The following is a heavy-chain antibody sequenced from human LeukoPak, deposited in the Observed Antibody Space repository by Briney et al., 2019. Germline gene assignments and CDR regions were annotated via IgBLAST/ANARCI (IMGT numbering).Heavy chain of an antibody. CDR3: ASDYDFFDY. CDR1: GVSINTYY. J-gene: IGHJ4*02. V-gene: IGHV4-4*07. CDR2: IHSSGST. D-gene: IGHD3-16*01. Sequence: SETLSLTCSVSGVSINTYYWSCVRQPAGKGLEWIGRIHSSGSTHYNPSLKSRVTMSLDTSKNQFSLKLTSVTAADTAVYYCASDYDFFDYWSPGTLVTVSS.